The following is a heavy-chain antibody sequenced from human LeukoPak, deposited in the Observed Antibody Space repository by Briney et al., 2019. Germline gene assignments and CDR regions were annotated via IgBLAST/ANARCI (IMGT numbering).Heavy chain of an antibody. CDR2: ISGSGGAT. CDR3: AKDICERGYCSENKWFDP. Sequence: PGGSLRLSCAASGFTFSRYAILWVRQAPGKGLEWVSDISGSGGATYYADSVKGRFTISRDSSKNTVSLQMNSLRAEDTAIYYCAKDICERGYCSENKWFDPWGQGTLVTVSS. D-gene: IGHD2-15*01. V-gene: IGHV3-23*01. J-gene: IGHJ5*02. CDR1: GFTFSRYA.